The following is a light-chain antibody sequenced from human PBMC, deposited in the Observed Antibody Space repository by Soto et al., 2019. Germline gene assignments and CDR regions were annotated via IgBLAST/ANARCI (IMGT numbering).Light chain of an antibody. CDR1: SSDVGSYNL. CDR2: EGS. CDR3: CSYAGSSPSYV. V-gene: IGLV2-23*01. J-gene: IGLJ1*01. Sequence: QCALTKPASVSGSPGQSITICCTGTSSDVGSYNLVSWYQQHPGKAPKLMIYEGSKRPSGVSNRFSGSKSGNTASLAISGLQAEDEADYYCCSYAGSSPSYVFGTGTKVTVL.